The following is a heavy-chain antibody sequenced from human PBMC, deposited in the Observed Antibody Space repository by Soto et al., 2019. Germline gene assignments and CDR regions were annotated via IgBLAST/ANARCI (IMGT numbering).Heavy chain of an antibody. CDR1: GGSISTYY. D-gene: IGHD1-26*01. CDR2: IYYSGSA. J-gene: IGHJ4*02. Sequence: SETLSLTCTVSGGSISTYYWNWIRQPPGKGLESIGYIYYSGSANYSPSLKSRVTISVDTSKNEFSLKLSSVTAADTAIYYCARDDRERAKWPAPDHWGQGTLVTVSS. V-gene: IGHV4-59*01. CDR3: ARDDRERAKWPAPDH.